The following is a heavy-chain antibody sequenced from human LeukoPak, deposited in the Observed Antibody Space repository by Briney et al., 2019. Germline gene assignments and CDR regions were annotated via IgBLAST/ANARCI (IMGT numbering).Heavy chain of an antibody. V-gene: IGHV3-21*01. CDR1: GFGFSSYS. CDR3: ARALSYSYGSMDF. Sequence: GGSLRLSCAASGFGFSSYSMNWVRQAPGKGLEWVSSISSGSKYIYNADSLKGRFTISRDNAKNSLYLQMNSLRAEDTAVYYCARALSYSYGSMDFWGQGTLVIVSS. CDR2: ISSGSKYI. J-gene: IGHJ4*02. D-gene: IGHD5-18*01.